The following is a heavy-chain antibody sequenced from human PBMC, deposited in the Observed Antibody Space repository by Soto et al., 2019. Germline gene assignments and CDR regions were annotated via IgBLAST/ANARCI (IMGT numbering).Heavy chain of an antibody. CDR2: INDNGNEK. CDR1: GFTFSNYW. V-gene: IGHV3-7*03. J-gene: IGHJ4*02. D-gene: IGHD2-2*01. Sequence: GGSLRLSCAASGFTFSNYWMSWVRQDPGKGLEWVANINDNGNEKYNVDSVKGRFTTSRDNAQNSLYLQMNNLRVEDTAIYYCVRERVAWVICSGTSCIDYWGQGKRVTVSS. CDR3: VRERVAWVICSGTSCIDY.